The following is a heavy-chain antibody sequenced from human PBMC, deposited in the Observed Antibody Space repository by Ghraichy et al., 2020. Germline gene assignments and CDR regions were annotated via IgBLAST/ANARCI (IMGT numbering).Heavy chain of an antibody. CDR2: IIPIFGTA. CDR3: ARGLADYGDPTPDY. J-gene: IGHJ4*02. Sequence: SVKVSCKASGGTFSSYAISWVRQAPGQWLEWMGRIIPIFGTANYAQKFQGRVTITADESTSTAYMELSNLRSEDTAVYYCARGLADYGDPTPDYWGQGTLVTVSS. D-gene: IGHD4-17*01. CDR1: GGTFSSYA. V-gene: IGHV1-69*13.